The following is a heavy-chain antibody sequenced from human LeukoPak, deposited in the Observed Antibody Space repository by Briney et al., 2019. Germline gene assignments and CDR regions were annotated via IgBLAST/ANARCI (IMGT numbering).Heavy chain of an antibody. CDR2: INHSGST. D-gene: IGHD3-22*01. V-gene: IGHV4-34*01. CDR3: TRGVGSGYSDD. J-gene: IGHJ4*02. Sequence: SETLSLTCAVYGGSFSGYYWSWIRQPPGKGLEWIGEINHSGSTNYNPSLKSRVTISVDTSKNQFSLKLSSVTAADTAVYYCTRGVGSGYSDDWGQGTLVTVSS. CDR1: GGSFSGYY.